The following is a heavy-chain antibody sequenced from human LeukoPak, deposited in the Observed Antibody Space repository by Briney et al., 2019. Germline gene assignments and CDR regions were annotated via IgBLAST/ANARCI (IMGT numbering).Heavy chain of an antibody. D-gene: IGHD3-10*01. CDR2: IYYSGST. CDR3: ARVNKRTYYYGSGTYWFDY. CDR1: GGSISSYC. J-gene: IGHJ4*02. V-gene: IGHV4-59*01. Sequence: PSETLSLTCTVSGGSISSYCWSWIRQPPGKGLEWIGYIYYSGSTNYNPSLKSRVTISVDTSKNQFSLKLSSVTAADTAVYYCARVNKRTYYYGSGTYWFDYWGQGTLVTVSS.